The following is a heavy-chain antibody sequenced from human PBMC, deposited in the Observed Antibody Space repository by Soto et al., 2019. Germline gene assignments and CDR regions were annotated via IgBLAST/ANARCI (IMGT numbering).Heavy chain of an antibody. Sequence: GGSLRLSCAASGFFFSTYAMTWVRQAPGRGLEWVSTILHDETPFYTDSVKGRFTISRDNVRGTLYLQMNGLRVEDAAQYYCAKDLFPTSGQRFFFESWGQGTLVTVSS. CDR3: AKDLFPTSGQRFFFES. CDR2: ILHDETP. J-gene: IGHJ4*02. V-gene: IGHV3-23*01. D-gene: IGHD3-10*01. CDR1: GFFFSTYA.